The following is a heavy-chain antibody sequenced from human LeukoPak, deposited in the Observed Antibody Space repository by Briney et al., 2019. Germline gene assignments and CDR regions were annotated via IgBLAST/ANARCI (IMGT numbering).Heavy chain of an antibody. D-gene: IGHD2-2*01. V-gene: IGHV4-59*01. CDR2: IYYSGST. CDR3: ARDHCSSTSCYDY. J-gene: IGHJ4*02. Sequence: PSETLSLTCTVSGGSISSYYWSWIRQPPGKGLEWIGYIYYSGSTNYNPSLKSRVTISVDTSKNQFSLKLSSVTAADTAAYYCARDHCSSTSCYDYWGQGTLVTVSS. CDR1: GGSISSYY.